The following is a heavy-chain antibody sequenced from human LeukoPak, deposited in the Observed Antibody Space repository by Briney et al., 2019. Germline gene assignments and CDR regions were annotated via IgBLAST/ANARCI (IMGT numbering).Heavy chain of an antibody. J-gene: IGHJ4*02. D-gene: IGHD3-22*01. CDR1: GCTFSNYV. CDR2: ISRNSENT. Sequence: GGSLRLSCVVSGCTFSNYVMSWVRQAPGKGLEWVSLISRNSENTYYADSVKGRFTISRDDSKNTLYLQMSSLRADDTAIYYCAKDRGHSGGYPLFDYWGQGTLVTVSS. CDR3: AKDRGHSGGYPLFDY. V-gene: IGHV3-23*01.